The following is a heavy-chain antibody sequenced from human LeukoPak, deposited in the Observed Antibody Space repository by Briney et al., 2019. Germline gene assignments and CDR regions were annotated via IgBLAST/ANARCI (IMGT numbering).Heavy chain of an antibody. Sequence: GGSLRLSCAASGFTFSTYGMNWVRQAPGKGLEGVSSISSGSVYIYYADSVKGRFTISRDNAKSSLYLQMNSLRAEDTAVYYCARDEHGSGSYYNFDFWGQGTLVTVSS. D-gene: IGHD3-10*01. CDR3: ARDEHGSGSYYNFDF. CDR2: ISSGSVYI. CDR1: GFTFSTYG. J-gene: IGHJ4*02. V-gene: IGHV3-21*01.